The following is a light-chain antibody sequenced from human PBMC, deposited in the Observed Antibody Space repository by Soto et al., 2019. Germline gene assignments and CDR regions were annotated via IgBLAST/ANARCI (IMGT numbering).Light chain of an antibody. CDR2: AAS. CDR3: QKYNSAPQT. CDR1: QGIIDY. Sequence: DIQMTQSPSSLSASVGDRVTITCRASQGIIDYLAWYQQKPGKAPTLLIYAASTVASGVPSRFSGSGSGTDFTLTISSLLPEDVATYYCQKYNSAPQTFGPGTKVEIK. V-gene: IGKV1-27*01. J-gene: IGKJ1*01.